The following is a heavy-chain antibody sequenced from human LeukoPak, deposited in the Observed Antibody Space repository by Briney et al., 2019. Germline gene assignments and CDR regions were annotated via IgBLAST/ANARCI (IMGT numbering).Heavy chain of an antibody. CDR1: GYTSTSYY. J-gene: IGHJ4*02. CDR3: ARGGAGTLEAVD. V-gene: IGHV1-8*02. D-gene: IGHD6-19*01. Sequence: GASVKVSCKASGYTSTSYYMHWVRQATGQGLEWMGWMNPNSGDTGYAQKFQGRVTMTRNTSISTAYMELSSLRSEDTGVYYCARGGAGTLEAVDWGQGTLVTVS. CDR2: MNPNSGDT.